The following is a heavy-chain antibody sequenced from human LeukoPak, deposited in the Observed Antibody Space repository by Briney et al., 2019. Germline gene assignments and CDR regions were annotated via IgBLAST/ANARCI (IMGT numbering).Heavy chain of an antibody. J-gene: IGHJ4*02. CDR1: GYTFTSYD. CDR3: ARDTDGGFDY. CDR2: INPNSGGT. V-gene: IGHV1-2*02. Sequence: ASVKVSCKASGYTFTSYDINWVRQATGQGLEWMGWINPNSGGTNYAQKFQGRVTMTRDTSISTAYVELSRLRSDDTAVYYCARDTDGGFDYWGQGTLVTVSS. D-gene: IGHD2-8*02.